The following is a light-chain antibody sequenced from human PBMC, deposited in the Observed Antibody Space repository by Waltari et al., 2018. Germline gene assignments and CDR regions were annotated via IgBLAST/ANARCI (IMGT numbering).Light chain of an antibody. Sequence: HSVLTQPPSVSAAPGQKVTISCSGGSSNIGNNYVSWYQQLPGTAPKLLTYENDRGPSVVPDRFSASKSGTSASLGITGLQTGDEADYYCGVWDSSLNSWVFGGGTKLTVL. CDR2: END. CDR1: SSNIGNNY. V-gene: IGLV1-51*02. J-gene: IGLJ3*02. CDR3: GVWDSSLNSWV.